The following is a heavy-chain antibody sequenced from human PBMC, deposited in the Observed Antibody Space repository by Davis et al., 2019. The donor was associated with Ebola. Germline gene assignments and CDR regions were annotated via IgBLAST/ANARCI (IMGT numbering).Heavy chain of an antibody. CDR1: GYRFTSYY. CDR2: INPITGGT. Sequence: ASLPVSSKASGYRFTSYYMHWVRQAPGQGLEWMGIINPITGGTSYAQNFQVRVNMTRDTSTSTVYMELSSLRSEDTAVYYCAREGGRYYDSSGYGFDIWGQGTMVKVSS. D-gene: IGHD3-22*01. J-gene: IGHJ3*02. CDR3: AREGGRYYDSSGYGFDI. V-gene: IGHV1-46*01.